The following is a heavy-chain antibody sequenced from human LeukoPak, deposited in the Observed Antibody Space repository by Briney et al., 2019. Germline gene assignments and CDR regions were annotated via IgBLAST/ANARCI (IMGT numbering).Heavy chain of an antibody. J-gene: IGHJ4*02. Sequence: GASVKVSCKASGYTSTGYYMHWVRQAPGQGLEWMGRINPNSGGTNYAQKFQGRVTMTRDTSISTAYMELSGLRSDDTAVYYCARGFSAYCGGDCYSCFDYWGQGTLVTVSS. CDR2: INPNSGGT. V-gene: IGHV1-2*06. CDR3: ARGFSAYCGGDCYSCFDY. D-gene: IGHD2-21*01. CDR1: GYTSTGYY.